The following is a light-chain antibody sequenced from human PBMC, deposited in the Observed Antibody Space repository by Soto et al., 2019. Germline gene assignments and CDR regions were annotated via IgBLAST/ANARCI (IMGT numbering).Light chain of an antibody. J-gene: IGKJ1*01. CDR1: QNINSN. CDR2: EAT. Sequence: EIVMTQSPATLSVSPGERATLSCGASQNINSNLAWYQQKPGQPPLLLYDEATASTTSAPARFGGSSSRAVITPTISLQPSDFVAYYCQHQNNRSPLTFGQGTKVDIK. V-gene: IGKV3-15*01. CDR3: QHQNNRSPLT.